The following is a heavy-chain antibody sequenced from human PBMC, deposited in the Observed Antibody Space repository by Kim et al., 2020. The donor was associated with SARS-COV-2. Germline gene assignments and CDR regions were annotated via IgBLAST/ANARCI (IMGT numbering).Heavy chain of an antibody. V-gene: IGHV1-18*04. CDR2: ISAYNGNT. CDR3: ARGTAEYYDFWSGFRFGVGESHDAFDI. Sequence: ASVKVSCKASGYTFTSYGISWVRQAPGQGLEWMGWISAYNGNTNYAQKLQGRVTMTTDTSTSTAYMELRSLRSDDTAVYYCARGTAEYYDFWSGFRFGVGESHDAFDIWGQGTMVTVSS. J-gene: IGHJ3*02. D-gene: IGHD3-3*01. CDR1: GYTFTSYG.